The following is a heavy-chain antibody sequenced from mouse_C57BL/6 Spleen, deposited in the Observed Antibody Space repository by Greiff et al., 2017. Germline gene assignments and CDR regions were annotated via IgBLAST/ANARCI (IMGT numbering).Heavy chain of an antibody. D-gene: IGHD3-2*02. V-gene: IGHV1-85*01. J-gene: IGHJ3*01. CDR2: ISPRDGST. CDR3: ARGETAQATIAY. CDR1: GYTFTSYD. Sequence: QVQLQQSGPELVKPGASVKLSCKASGYTFTSYDINWVKQRPGQGLAWIGWISPRDGSTKYNEKFKGKATLTVDTTSSTSYMELHSLTSEDSAVYFCARGETAQATIAYWGQGTLVTVSA.